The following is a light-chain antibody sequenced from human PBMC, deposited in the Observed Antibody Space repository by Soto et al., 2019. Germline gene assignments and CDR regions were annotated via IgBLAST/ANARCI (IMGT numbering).Light chain of an antibody. V-gene: IGLV2-14*01. CDR1: SSDVGGYNY. CDR2: DVS. J-gene: IGLJ2*01. Sequence: QSVLTQPASVSGSPGQSIAISCTGSSSDVGGYNYVSWYQQHPGKAPKLMIYDVSYRPSGVSDRFSGSKSGNTASLTISGLQPEDEAEYYCSSYTSSSTVLFGGGTQLTVL. CDR3: SSYTSSSTVL.